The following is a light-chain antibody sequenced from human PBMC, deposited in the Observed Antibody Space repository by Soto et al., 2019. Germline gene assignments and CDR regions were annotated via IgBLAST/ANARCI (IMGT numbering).Light chain of an antibody. CDR1: QDISNY. V-gene: IGKV1-33*01. CDR2: DAS. Sequence: DIQMTQSPSSLSAYVGDRVTITCQASQDISNYLNWYQQKPGKAPKLLIYDASNLETGVPSRFSGRGSGTDFTFTISSLQPEDIATYYCQQYDNLPYTFGQGTKLEIK. J-gene: IGKJ2*01. CDR3: QQYDNLPYT.